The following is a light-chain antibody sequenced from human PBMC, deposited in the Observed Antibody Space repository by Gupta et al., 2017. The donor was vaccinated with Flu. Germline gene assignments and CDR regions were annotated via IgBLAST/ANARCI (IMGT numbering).Light chain of an antibody. Sequence: QSALTQPRSVSGSPGQSLTISCTGTSSDVGAYNSVPWYQQHPGTAPKLMMYDVNKRPSGVPNRFSGSKSGNTASLTIYGLQAEDEAAYYCSSYEGSYMHDVFGGGTKMAVL. CDR3: SSYEGSYMHDV. J-gene: IGLJ7*01. CDR1: SSDVGAYNS. V-gene: IGLV2-11*01. CDR2: DVN.